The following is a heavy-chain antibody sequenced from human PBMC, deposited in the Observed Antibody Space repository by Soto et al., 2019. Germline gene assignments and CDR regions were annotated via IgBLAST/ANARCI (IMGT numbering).Heavy chain of an antibody. V-gene: IGHV3-11*01. D-gene: IGHD6-6*01. J-gene: IGHJ4*02. CDR3: ATEKHRRSSGTTFDN. CDR1: AGTCSYYG. CDR2: VSSSGSTT. Sequence: GLSLRLPTGAAAGTCSYYGRSWIRQSTGKGLEWVGYVSSSGSTTYYADSLKGRFTISRDKIKKSLHLQMNRLGAGDTAMYYCATEKHRRSSGTTFDNPGQAHLVTLPS.